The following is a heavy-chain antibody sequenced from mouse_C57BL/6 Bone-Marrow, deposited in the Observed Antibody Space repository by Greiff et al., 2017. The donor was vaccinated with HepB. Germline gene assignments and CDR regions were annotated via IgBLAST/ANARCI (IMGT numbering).Heavy chain of an antibody. CDR1: GYTFTSYG. J-gene: IGHJ2*01. V-gene: IGHV1-81*01. CDR2: IYPRSGNT. Sequence: VQGVESGAELARPGASVKLSCKASGYTFTSYGISWVKQRTGQGLEWIGEIYPRSGNTYYNEKFKGKATLTADKSSSTAYMELRSLTSEDSAVYFCARRDLLLPYYWGQGTTLTVSS. CDR3: ARRDLLLPYY. D-gene: IGHD1-1*01.